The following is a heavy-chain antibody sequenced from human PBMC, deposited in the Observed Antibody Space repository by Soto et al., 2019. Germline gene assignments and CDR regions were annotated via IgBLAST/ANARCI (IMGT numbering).Heavy chain of an antibody. CDR1: GGTFSSHS. CDR3: AREVGYGDFSAALLD. D-gene: IGHD4-17*01. Sequence: VQLMQSGAEVKQPGSSVKVSCKASGGTFSSHSINWVRQAPGQGLEWMGGIINLFGTANYAQNFQGRVTITADQSTSTAYMELNSLRSDDTAVSYCAREVGYGDFSAALLDWGQGTLVTVSS. V-gene: IGHV1-69*01. CDR2: IINLFGTA. J-gene: IGHJ1*01.